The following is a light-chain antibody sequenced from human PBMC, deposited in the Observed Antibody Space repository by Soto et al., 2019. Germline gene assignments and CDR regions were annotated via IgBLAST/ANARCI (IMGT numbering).Light chain of an antibody. V-gene: IGLV2-14*01. CDR1: SSDVGGYNY. CDR3: SSYTSNSSVV. CDR2: EVS. J-gene: IGLJ2*01. Sequence: QSALTQPASVSGSPGQSLTISCTGTSSDVGGYNYVSWYQQHPGKAPKLMIYEVSNRPSGVSNRFSGSKSGNTASLTISGLQAEDEADYYCSSYTSNSSVVFGGGTKLTVL.